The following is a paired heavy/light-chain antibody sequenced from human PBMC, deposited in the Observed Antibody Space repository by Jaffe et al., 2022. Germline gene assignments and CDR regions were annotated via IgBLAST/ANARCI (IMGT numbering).Light chain of an antibody. Sequence: QTVVTQEPSLTVSPGGTVTLTCASSTRAVTSDYYPNWFQQKPGQAPRSLIYKTTNKHSWTPARFSGSLLGGKAALILSGVQPEDEAEYFCLLYYDGAWVFGGGTKLTVL. V-gene: IGLV7-43*01. CDR2: KTT. CDR1: TRAVTSDYY. J-gene: IGLJ3*02. CDR3: LLYYDGAWV.
Heavy chain of an antibody. CDR1: GYTFTTYY. D-gene: IGHD3-10*01. J-gene: IGHJ4*02. Sequence: QVQLVQSGAEVKTPGASLKISCKASGYTFTTYYIHWVRQAPGQGLEWMGMINTHNGDTNYAQNFRGRVTMTRDTSTNTVYMELGSLTSDDTALYYCAREMAGGFFDYWGQGALVTVSS. V-gene: IGHV1-46*01. CDR2: INTHNGDT. CDR3: AREMAGGFFDY.